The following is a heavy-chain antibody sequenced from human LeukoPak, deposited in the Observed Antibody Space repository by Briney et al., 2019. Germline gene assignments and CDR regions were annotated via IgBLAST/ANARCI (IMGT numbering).Heavy chain of an antibody. V-gene: IGHV6-1*01. CDR1: GDGVSSNSAA. CDR3: AREYCSGGSCYSYYYYMDV. D-gene: IGHD2-15*01. Sequence: SQTLSLTCAISGDGVSSNSAAWNWIRQSPSRGLEWLGRTYYRSKWYNDYAVSVKSRITINPDTSKNQFSLQLNSVTPEDTAVYYCAREYCSGGSCYSYYYYMDVWGKGTTVTVSS. CDR2: TYYRSKWYN. J-gene: IGHJ6*03.